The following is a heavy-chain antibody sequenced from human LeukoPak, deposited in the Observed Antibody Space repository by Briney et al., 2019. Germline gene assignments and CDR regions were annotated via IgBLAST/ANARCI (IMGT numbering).Heavy chain of an antibody. V-gene: IGHV3-30-3*01. J-gene: IGHJ4*02. D-gene: IGHD6-19*01. CDR2: ISYDGSNK. Sequence: PGRSLRLSCAASGFTFSSYAMHWVRQAPGKGLEWVAVISYDGSNKYYADSVKGRFTISRDNSKNTLYLQMNSLRAEDTAVYYCARDIEQWLVRGFFDYWAREPWSPSPQ. CDR3: ARDIEQWLVRGFFDY. CDR1: GFTFSSYA.